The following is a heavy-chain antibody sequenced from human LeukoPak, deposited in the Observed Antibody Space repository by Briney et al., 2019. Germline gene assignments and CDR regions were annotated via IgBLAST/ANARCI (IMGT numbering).Heavy chain of an antibody. J-gene: IGHJ5*02. Sequence: ASVKVSCKASGYTFTNYGISWVRQAPGQGLEWMGWISMYNGNTDYAQKLRGRGTMTTDTSTSTACMELRSLRSDDTAVYYCARITYDFWSGYYMPDDPWGQGTLVIVSS. V-gene: IGHV1-18*01. D-gene: IGHD3-3*01. CDR2: ISMYNGNT. CDR1: GYTFTNYG. CDR3: ARITYDFWSGYYMPDDP.